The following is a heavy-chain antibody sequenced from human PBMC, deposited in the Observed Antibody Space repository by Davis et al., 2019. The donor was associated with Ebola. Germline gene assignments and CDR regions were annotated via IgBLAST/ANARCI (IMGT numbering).Heavy chain of an antibody. CDR1: GFNFRNYG. V-gene: IGHV3-30*03. Sequence: GESLKISCEASGFNFRNYGMHWVRQAPGKGLEWVAVISYDGSNKYYADSVKGRFTISRDNSKNTLYLQMNSLRAEDTAVYYCAEQQLLDWGQGTLVTVSS. D-gene: IGHD6-13*01. J-gene: IGHJ4*02. CDR3: AEQQLLD. CDR2: ISYDGSNK.